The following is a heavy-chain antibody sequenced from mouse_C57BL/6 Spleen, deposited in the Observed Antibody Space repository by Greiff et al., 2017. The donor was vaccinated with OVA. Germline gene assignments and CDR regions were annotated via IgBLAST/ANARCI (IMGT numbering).Heavy chain of an antibody. Sequence: VQLQQSGPELVKPGASVKISCKASGYAFSSSWMNWVKQRPGKGLEWIGRIYPGDGDTNYNGKFKGKATLTADKSSSTAYMQLSSLTSEDSAVYFCARLNWDGYYFDYWAKAPLSQSPQ. D-gene: IGHD4-1*01. CDR2: IYPGDGDT. J-gene: IGHJ2*01. V-gene: IGHV1-82*01. CDR3: ARLNWDGYYFDY. CDR1: GYAFSSSW.